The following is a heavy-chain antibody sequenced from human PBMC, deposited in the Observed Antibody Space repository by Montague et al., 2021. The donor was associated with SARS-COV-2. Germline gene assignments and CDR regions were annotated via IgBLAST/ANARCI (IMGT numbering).Heavy chain of an antibody. J-gene: IGHJ4*02. D-gene: IGHD1-26*01. V-gene: IGHV2-70*11. CDR1: GFSLGTSGMC. Sequence: PALVKPTQTLTLTCTFSGFSLGTSGMCVSWIRQPPGKALEWLARIDWDDDKYYSTSLKTRPTISKDTSKNQVVLTMTNMDPVDTATYYCARMSAGATIAFDYWGQGTLVTVSS. CDR3: ARMSAGATIAFDY. CDR2: IDWDDDK.